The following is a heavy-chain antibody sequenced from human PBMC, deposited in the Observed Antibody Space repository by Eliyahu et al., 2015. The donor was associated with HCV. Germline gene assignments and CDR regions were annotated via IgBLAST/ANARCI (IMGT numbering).Heavy chain of an antibody. D-gene: IGHD6-25*01. J-gene: IGHJ4*02. CDR2: IYYGGRT. V-gene: IGHV4-4*02. Sequence: QVQLHESGPGLVKPSGTLSVSCNVSGVSINTAYWWTWVRQPPGKGLEWIGEIYYGGRTNYXPSLKSRVTMSVDESKNQFSLSLTSVSAADTAIYYCARVLQGAARAFDCWGQGTLVTVSS. CDR3: ARVLQGAARAFDC. CDR1: GVSINTAYW.